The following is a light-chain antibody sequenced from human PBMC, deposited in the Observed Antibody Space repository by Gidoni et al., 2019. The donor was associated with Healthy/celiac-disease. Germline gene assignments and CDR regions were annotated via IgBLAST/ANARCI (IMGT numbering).Light chain of an antibody. V-gene: IGKV1-39*01. Sequence: DIQMTQSPSSLSASVGDRVTITCRASQSISSYLNWYQQKPVKAPKLLSYAASSLQSGVPSMFSGSGSGTDFTLTIISLQPEDFATYYCQQSYSTPRTFGQGTKLEIK. CDR3: QQSYSTPRT. CDR2: AAS. J-gene: IGKJ2*01. CDR1: QSISSY.